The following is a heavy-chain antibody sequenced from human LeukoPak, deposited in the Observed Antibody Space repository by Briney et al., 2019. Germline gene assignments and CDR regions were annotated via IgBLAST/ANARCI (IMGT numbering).Heavy chain of an antibody. CDR3: ARGGGLDV. CDR1: GFTFSSYW. CDR2: INHKGNVN. V-gene: IGHV3-7*03. J-gene: IGHJ6*02. D-gene: IGHD3-16*01. Sequence: GGTLRLSCAASGFTFSSYWMNWARQAPGKGLEWVASINHKGNVNNYVDSVKGRFTISRDNAKNSLYLQMSNLRAEDTAVYFCARGGGLDVWGQGATVTVSS.